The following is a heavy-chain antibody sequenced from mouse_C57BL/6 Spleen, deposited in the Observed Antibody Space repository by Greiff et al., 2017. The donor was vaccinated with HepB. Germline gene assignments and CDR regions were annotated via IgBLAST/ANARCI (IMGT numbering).Heavy chain of an antibody. D-gene: IGHD1-1*01. CDR2: IDPSDSYT. V-gene: IGHV1-69*01. Sequence: QVQLKQPGAELVMPGASVKLSCKASGYTFTSYWMHWVKQRPGQGLEWIGEIDPSDSYTNYNQTFKGKSTLTVDKSSSTAYMQLSSLTSEDSAVYYCARGGSYGSRVLAMDYWGQGTSVTVSS. CDR1: GYTFTSYW. J-gene: IGHJ4*01. CDR3: ARGGSYGSRVLAMDY.